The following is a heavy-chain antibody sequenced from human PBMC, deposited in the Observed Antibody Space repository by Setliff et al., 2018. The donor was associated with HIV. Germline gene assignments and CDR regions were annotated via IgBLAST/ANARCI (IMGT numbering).Heavy chain of an antibody. CDR1: GFTFSSYG. CDR2: ISSSSRSK. J-gene: IGHJ4*02. CDR3: VKDRWVDY. D-gene: IGHD1-26*01. V-gene: IGHV3-21*01. Sequence: PGGSLRLSCAASGFTFSSYGMHWVRQAPGKGLEWVSSISSSSRSKYYADSVKGRFTISRDNSKNTLYLQMSSLRVEDTAVYYCVKDRWVDYWGQGTLVTVSS.